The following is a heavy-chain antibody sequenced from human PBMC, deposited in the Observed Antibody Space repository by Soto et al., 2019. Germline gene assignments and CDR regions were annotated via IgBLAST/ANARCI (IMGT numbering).Heavy chain of an antibody. Sequence: EVQLVESGGGLVQPGGSLRLSCAASGFTFSSYSMNWVRQAPGKGLEWVSYISRSSSTTYYGESVKGRFTISRDNAKXXXXXXXXXXXXXXTAVYYCARVVGTTGNQYYMDVWGKGTTVTVSS. CDR3: ARVVGTTGNQYYMDV. CDR1: GFTFSSYS. D-gene: IGHD1-26*01. V-gene: IGHV3-48*01. J-gene: IGHJ6*03. CDR2: ISRSSSTT.